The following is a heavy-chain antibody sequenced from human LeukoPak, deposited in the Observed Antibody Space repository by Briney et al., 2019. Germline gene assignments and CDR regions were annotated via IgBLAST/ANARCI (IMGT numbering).Heavy chain of an antibody. D-gene: IGHD6-6*01. CDR1: GGSISSSSYY. CDR3: ARVQYSSSVDS. J-gene: IGHJ4*02. V-gene: IGHV4-39*07. Sequence: ASETLSLTCTVSGGSISSSSYYWGWIRQPPGKGLECIGSIYHSGRNYYNPSLKSRVTISVDTSKNQFSLKLSSVTSADTAVYYCARVQYSSSVDSWGQGTLVTVSS. CDR2: IYHSGRN.